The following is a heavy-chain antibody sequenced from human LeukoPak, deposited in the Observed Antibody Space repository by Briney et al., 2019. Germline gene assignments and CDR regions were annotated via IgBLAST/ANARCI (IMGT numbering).Heavy chain of an antibody. V-gene: IGHV3-20*04. CDR1: GFTFDDHG. CDR3: ARRGVTMVRGVIISPYYYYYYMDV. Sequence: GGSLRLSCAASGFTFDDHGMSWVRQVPGKGLEWVSGINWNGGSTGYVDSVKGRFTISRDNAKNSLYLQMNSLRAEDTALYYCARRGVTMVRGVIISPYYYYYYMDVWGKGTTVTVSS. D-gene: IGHD3-10*01. J-gene: IGHJ6*03. CDR2: INWNGGST.